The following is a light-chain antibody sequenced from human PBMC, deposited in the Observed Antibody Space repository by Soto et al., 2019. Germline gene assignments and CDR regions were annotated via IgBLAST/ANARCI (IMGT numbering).Light chain of an antibody. J-gene: IGLJ2*01. V-gene: IGLV1-40*01. Sequence: QSVLTQPPSVSGAPGQRVTISCTGSRSNIGAGYDVHWYQQLPGTAPKLLIYGNNNRPSGVPDRFSGSKSGISASLAITGLQAEDEADYYCQSHDTSLSGSVFGGGTKLTVL. CDR3: QSHDTSLSGSV. CDR2: GNN. CDR1: RSNIGAGYD.